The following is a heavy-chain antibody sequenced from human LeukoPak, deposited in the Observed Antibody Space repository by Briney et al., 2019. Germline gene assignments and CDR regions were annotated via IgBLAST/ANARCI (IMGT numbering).Heavy chain of an antibody. J-gene: IGHJ4*02. D-gene: IGHD3-3*01. CDR2: INHSGST. V-gene: IGHV4-34*01. Sequence: PSETLSLTCAVYGGSFSGYYWSWIRQPPGKGLEWIGEINHSGSTNYNPSLKSRVTISVDTSKNQFSLKLSSVTAADTAVYYCATITIFGVVIRDYWGQGTLVTVSS. CDR3: ATITIFGVVIRDY. CDR1: GGSFSGYY.